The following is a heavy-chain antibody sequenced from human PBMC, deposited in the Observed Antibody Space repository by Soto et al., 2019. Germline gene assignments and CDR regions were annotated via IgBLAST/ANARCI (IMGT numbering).Heavy chain of an antibody. Sequence: GGSLRLSCAASGFTFSSYGMHWVRQAPGKGLEWVAVISYDGSNKYYADSVKGRFTIPRDNSKNTLYLQMNSLRAEDTAVYYCAKDESRNYYDSSGYFDYWGQGTLVTVSS. D-gene: IGHD3-22*01. CDR2: ISYDGSNK. CDR1: GFTFSSYG. CDR3: AKDESRNYYDSSGYFDY. V-gene: IGHV3-30*18. J-gene: IGHJ4*02.